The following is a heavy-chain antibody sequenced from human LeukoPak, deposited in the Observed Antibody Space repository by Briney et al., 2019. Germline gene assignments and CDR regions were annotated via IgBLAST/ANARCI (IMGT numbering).Heavy chain of an antibody. J-gene: IGHJ3*02. Sequence: SETLSLTCTVSGGSISSYYWSWIRQPPGKGLEWIGYIYYSGSTNYNPSLKSRVTISVDTSKNQFSLKLSSVTAADTAVYYCARVASDDAFDIWGQGTMVTVSS. CDR3: ARVASDDAFDI. V-gene: IGHV4-59*01. CDR1: GGSISSYY. CDR2: IYYSGST.